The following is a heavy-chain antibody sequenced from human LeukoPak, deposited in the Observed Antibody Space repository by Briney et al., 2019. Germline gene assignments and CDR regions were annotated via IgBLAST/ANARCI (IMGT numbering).Heavy chain of an antibody. Sequence: SETLSLTCAVYGGSFSGYYWSWIRQPPGKGLEWIGKIHHSGSTNYNPSLKSRVTISVDTSKNQFSLKLTSVTAADTAVYYCARGGGDYWYFDLWGRGTLVTVSS. CDR3: ARGGGDYWYFDL. V-gene: IGHV4-34*01. J-gene: IGHJ2*01. D-gene: IGHD2-21*01. CDR2: IHHSGST. CDR1: GGSFSGYY.